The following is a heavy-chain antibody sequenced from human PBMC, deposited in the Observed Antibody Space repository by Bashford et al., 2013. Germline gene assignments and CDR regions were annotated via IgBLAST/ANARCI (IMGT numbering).Heavy chain of an antibody. D-gene: IGHD6-13*01. CDR3: ARAPGYSSSWYQYNWFDP. J-gene: IGHJ5*02. CDR1: GGSISSGGYY. Sequence: SSETLSLTCTVSGGSISSGGYYWSWIRQHPGKGLEWIGYIYYSGSTYYNPSLKSRVTISVDTSKNQFSLKLSSVTAADTAVYYCARAPGYSSSWYQYNWFDPWGQGTLVTVSS. CDR2: IYYSGST. V-gene: IGHV4-31*03.